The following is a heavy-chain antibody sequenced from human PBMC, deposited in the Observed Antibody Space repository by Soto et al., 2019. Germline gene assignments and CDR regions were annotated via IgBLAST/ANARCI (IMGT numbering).Heavy chain of an antibody. J-gene: IGHJ5*02. Sequence: QVQLVESGGGVVQPGKSLRLSCAASGFTFSDYALNWVRQVPGKGLEWFAIIAYDESHVDYADSVKGRFTISRDNSNNTLYFQMNSLRADDTAVYFFARERPPKAIRGVRFSWCQGTLVTVSS. D-gene: IGHD3-10*01. V-gene: IGHV3-30-3*01. CDR2: IAYDESHV. CDR3: ARERPPKAIRGVRFS. CDR1: GFTFSDYA.